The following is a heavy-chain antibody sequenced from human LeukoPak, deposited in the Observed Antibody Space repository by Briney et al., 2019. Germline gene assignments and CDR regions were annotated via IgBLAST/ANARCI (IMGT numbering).Heavy chain of an antibody. CDR2: ISGSGGST. V-gene: IGHV3-23*01. D-gene: IGHD3-3*01. Sequence: PGGSLRLSCAASGFTFSSYAMSWVRQAPGKGLEWVSAISGSGGSTYYADSVKGRFTISRDNSKNTLYLQMNSLRAEDTAVYYCAKDLAFWSGYYIRYFQHWGQGTLVTVCS. J-gene: IGHJ1*01. CDR3: AKDLAFWSGYYIRYFQH. CDR1: GFTFSSYA.